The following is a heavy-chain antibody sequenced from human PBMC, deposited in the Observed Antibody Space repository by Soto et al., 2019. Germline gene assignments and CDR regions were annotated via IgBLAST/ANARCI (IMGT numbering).Heavy chain of an antibody. CDR3: ARARPFDY. CDR2: IYYSGST. CDR1: GGSISSYY. J-gene: IGHJ4*02. V-gene: IGHV4-59*01. Sequence: SETLSLTCTVSGGSISSYYWSWIRQPPGKGLEWIGYIYYSGSTDYNPSLKSRVTISVDTSKNQFSLKLSSVTAADTAVYYCARARPFDYWGQGTLVTVSS.